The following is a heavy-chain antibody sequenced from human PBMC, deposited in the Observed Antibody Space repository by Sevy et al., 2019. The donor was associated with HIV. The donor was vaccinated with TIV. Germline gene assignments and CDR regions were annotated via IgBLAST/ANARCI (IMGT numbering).Heavy chain of an antibody. J-gene: IGHJ4*02. V-gene: IGHV3-11*01. D-gene: IGHD5-12*01. CDR2: ISSSGSTI. CDR1: GFTFSDYY. Sequence: GGSLRLSCAASGFTFSDYYMTWIRQAPGKGLEWVSYISSSGSTIYYADSVKGRFTISRENAKNSLYLQMNSLRAEDTAVYYCAREDMATTRGPFDYWGQGTLVTVSS. CDR3: AREDMATTRGPFDY.